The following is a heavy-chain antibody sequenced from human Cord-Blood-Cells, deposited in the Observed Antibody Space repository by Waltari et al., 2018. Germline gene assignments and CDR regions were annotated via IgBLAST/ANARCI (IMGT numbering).Heavy chain of an antibody. J-gene: IGHJ4*02. Sequence: EVQLLESGGGLVQPGGSLRLSCAASGFTFSSYAMSWVRQAPGKGLEWVSAISGSGGSTIYADPGKGRFTIPRKKSKKTLDLQMNSLRAEDTAVYYWGKAAGLGYYFDHWGQGTLVTVSS. CDR1: GFTFSSYA. CDR2: ISGSGGST. V-gene: IGHV3-23*01. D-gene: IGHD7-27*01. CDR3: GKAAGLGYYFDH.